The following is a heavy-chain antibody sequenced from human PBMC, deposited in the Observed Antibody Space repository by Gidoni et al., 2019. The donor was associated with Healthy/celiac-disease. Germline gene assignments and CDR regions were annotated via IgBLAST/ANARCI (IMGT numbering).Heavy chain of an antibody. CDR1: GGSISSYY. J-gene: IGHJ6*02. Sequence: QVQLQESGPGLVKPSETLSLTCTVSGGSISSYYWSWIRQPPGKGLEWIGYIYYSGSTNYNPSLKSRVTISVDTSKNQFSLKLSSVTAADTAVYYCARDLGITIFGVVTAYGMDVWGQGTTVTVSS. CDR2: IYYSGST. D-gene: IGHD3-3*01. V-gene: IGHV4-59*01. CDR3: ARDLGITIFGVVTAYGMDV.